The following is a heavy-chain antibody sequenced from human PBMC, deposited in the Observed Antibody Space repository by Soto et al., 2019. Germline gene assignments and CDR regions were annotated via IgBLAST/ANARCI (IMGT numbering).Heavy chain of an antibody. CDR2: IYYSGST. V-gene: IGHV4-39*01. Sequence: QLQLQESAPGLVKPSETLSLTCTVSGGSISSSSYFWGWIRQPPGKGLEWIGSIYYSGSTYYHPSLKSRVTVSVDTSKNQFSLKLSSMTAADTAVYYCARHPSDFWFDPWGQGTLVTVSS. J-gene: IGHJ5*02. CDR1: GGSISSSSYF. D-gene: IGHD2-21*02. CDR3: ARHPSDFWFDP.